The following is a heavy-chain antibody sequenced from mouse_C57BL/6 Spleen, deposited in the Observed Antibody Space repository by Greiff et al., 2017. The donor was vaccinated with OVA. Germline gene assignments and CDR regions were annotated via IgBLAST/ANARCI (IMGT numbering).Heavy chain of an antibody. CDR3: ARYGNYKDAMDY. CDR1: GYTFTSYW. CDR2: IYPGSGST. J-gene: IGHJ4*01. V-gene: IGHV1-55*01. Sequence: QVQLQQPGAELVKPGASVKMPCKASGYTFTSYWITWVKQRPGQGLEWIGDIYPGSGSTNYNEKFKSKATLTVDTSSSTAYMQLSSLTSEDSAVYYCARYGNYKDAMDYWGQGTSVTVSS. D-gene: IGHD2-10*02.